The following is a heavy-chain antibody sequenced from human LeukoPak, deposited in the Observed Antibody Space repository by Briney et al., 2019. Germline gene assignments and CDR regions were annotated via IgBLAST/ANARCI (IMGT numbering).Heavy chain of an antibody. J-gene: IGHJ5*02. CDR2: INHSGST. CDR1: GGSFSGYY. Sequence: SETLSLTCAVYGGSFSGYYWSWIRQPPGKGLEWIGEINHSGSTNYNPSLKSRVTISVDTSKNQFSLKLSSATAADTAVYYCARNRLTAGEPNWFDPWGQGTLVTVSS. CDR3: ARNRLTAGEPNWFDP. D-gene: IGHD2-21*02. V-gene: IGHV4-34*01.